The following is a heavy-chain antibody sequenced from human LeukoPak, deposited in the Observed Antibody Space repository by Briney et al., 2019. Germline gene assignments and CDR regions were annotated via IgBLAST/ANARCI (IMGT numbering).Heavy chain of an antibody. CDR3: SRDTRYYYHPPI. Sequence: SETLSLTCTVSGGSVSSGSYYWSWVRQPPGKGLEWMGYIYYTGSTNYNPSLPSRVTISVDTSKNQFSLSLSSVTAPDTAVYYCSRDTRYYYHPPIWGQGPTVTVSS. D-gene: IGHD3-10*01. V-gene: IGHV4-61*01. CDR1: GGSVSSGSYY. J-gene: IGHJ6*02. CDR2: IYYTGST.